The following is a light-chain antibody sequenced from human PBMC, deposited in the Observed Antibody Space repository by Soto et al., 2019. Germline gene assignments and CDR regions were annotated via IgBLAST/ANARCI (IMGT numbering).Light chain of an antibody. Sequence: DIQMTQSPSTLSASVGDRVTITCRASENISGWLAWYQQKPGRAPKLLIYDASSLESGVPSRFSGSGSGTKFTLTISSLQADDFGTYYCQQLNSFPITFGQGTRLEIK. CDR3: QQLNSFPIT. J-gene: IGKJ5*01. V-gene: IGKV1-5*01. CDR2: DAS. CDR1: ENISGW.